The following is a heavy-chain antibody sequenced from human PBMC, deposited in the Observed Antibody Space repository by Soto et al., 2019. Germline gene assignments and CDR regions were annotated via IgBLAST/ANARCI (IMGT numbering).Heavy chain of an antibody. D-gene: IGHD3-10*01. V-gene: IGHV4-4*02. CDR2: IYHSGST. Sequence: SETLSLTCAVSGGSISSSNWWSCVRQPPGKGLEWIGEIYHSGSTNYNPSLKSRVTISVDKSKNQFSLKLSSVTAADTAVYYCARPDYYGSGSYYYYGMDVWGQGTTVTVSS. CDR1: GGSISSSNW. J-gene: IGHJ6*02. CDR3: ARPDYYGSGSYYYYGMDV.